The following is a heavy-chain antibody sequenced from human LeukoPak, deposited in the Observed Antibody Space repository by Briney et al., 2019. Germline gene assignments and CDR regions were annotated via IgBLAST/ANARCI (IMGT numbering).Heavy chain of an antibody. CDR2: IYHSGST. J-gene: IGHJ5*02. CDR1: GGSISSSNW. V-gene: IGHV4-4*02. D-gene: IGHD2-8*01. Sequence: SSETLSLTCAVSGGSISSSNWWSWVRQPPGKGLEWIGEIYHSGSTNYNPSLKSRVTISVDTSKNQFSLKLSSVTAADTAVYYCARVYCPNGVCYNSRGWFDPWGQGTLVTVSS. CDR3: ARVYCPNGVCYNSRGWFDP.